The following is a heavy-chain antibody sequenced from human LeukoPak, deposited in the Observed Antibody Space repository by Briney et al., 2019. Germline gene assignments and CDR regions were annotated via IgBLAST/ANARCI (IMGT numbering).Heavy chain of an antibody. J-gene: IGHJ4*02. V-gene: IGHV4-59*12. CDR2: IYYSGST. D-gene: IGHD4-17*01. CDR1: GGSINSYY. CDR3: AREREGPYGYLDY. Sequence: SETLSLTCTVSGGSINSYYWSWIRQPPGKGLEWIGYIYYSGSTNYNPSLKSRVTISVDTSKNQFSLKLSSVTAADTAVYYCAREREGPYGYLDYWGQGTLVTVSS.